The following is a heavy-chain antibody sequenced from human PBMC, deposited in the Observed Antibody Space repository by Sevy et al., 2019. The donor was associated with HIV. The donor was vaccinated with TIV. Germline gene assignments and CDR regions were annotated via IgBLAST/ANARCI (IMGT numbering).Heavy chain of an antibody. CDR2: ISSSSGTI. J-gene: IGHJ4*02. V-gene: IGHV3-48*01. CDR3: ARDDHWAFDY. D-gene: IGHD7-27*01. Sequence: GGCLRLSCVTSGFSFSSYSMNWVRQAPGKGLEWVSYISSSSGTIRYADSVKGRLTISRDNAKNSLFLQMISLRAEDTAVYYCARDDHWAFDYWGQGALVTVSS. CDR1: GFSFSSYS.